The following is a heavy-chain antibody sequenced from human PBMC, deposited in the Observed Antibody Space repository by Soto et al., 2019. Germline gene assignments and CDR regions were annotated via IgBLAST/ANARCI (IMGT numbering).Heavy chain of an antibody. CDR3: ARDSRGLGIQAAVC. D-gene: IGHD6-19*01. J-gene: IGHJ4*01. CDR1: GFTFSSYG. Sequence: GGSLRLSCAASGFTFSSYGMSWVRQAPGKGLEWVSAVSSSGGTTNYAGSVKGRFTISRDNSKNTLYLQMNSLRAEDTAAYYCARDSRGLGIQAAVCRGRGT. CDR2: VSSSGGTT. V-gene: IGHV3-23*01.